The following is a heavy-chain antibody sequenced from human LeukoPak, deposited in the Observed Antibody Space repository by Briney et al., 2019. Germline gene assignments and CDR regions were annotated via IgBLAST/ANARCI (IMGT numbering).Heavy chain of an antibody. CDR2: INPSGGST. J-gene: IGHJ6*03. CDR3: ARGAWNSVGGYGNYMDV. CDR1: GYTFTGYY. Sequence: ASVKVSCKASGYTFTGYYMNWVRQAPGQGLEWMGIINPSGGSTTYAQKLQGRVTMTRDRSTSTVYMELSSLRSDDTAVYYCARGAWNSVGGYGNYMDVWGKGTTVTVSS. V-gene: IGHV1-46*04. D-gene: IGHD5-18*01.